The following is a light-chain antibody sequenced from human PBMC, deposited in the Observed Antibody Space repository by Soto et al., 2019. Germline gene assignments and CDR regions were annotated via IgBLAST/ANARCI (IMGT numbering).Light chain of an antibody. CDR1: KLGNKY. Sequence: SYELPQAPSVYVSPGQTASITGSGDKLGNKYVCWYQQKPGQSPVVVIYQDNKRPSGIPERFSGSNSGNTATLTISGTQSRDEADYFCQAWDSGTVVFGGGTKLTVL. V-gene: IGLV3-1*01. CDR3: QAWDSGTVV. CDR2: QDN. J-gene: IGLJ3*02.